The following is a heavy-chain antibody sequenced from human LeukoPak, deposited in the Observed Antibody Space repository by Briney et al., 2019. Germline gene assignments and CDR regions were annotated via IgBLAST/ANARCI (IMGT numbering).Heavy chain of an antibody. Sequence: ASVKVSCKASGYTFTGYYMHWVRQAPGQGLEWMGWINPNSGGTNYAQKFQGRVTMTRDTSISTAYMELSRLRSDDTAVYYCAREEIESGSWGPLDYWGQGTLVTVSS. CDR3: AREEIESGSWGPLDY. CDR1: GYTFTGYY. J-gene: IGHJ4*02. D-gene: IGHD1-26*01. CDR2: INPNSGGT. V-gene: IGHV1-2*02.